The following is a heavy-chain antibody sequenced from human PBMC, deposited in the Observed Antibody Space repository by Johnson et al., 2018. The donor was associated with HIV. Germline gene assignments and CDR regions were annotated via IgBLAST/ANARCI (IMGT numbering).Heavy chain of an antibody. CDR3: ARVRWLQLGAFDI. V-gene: IGHV3-11*04. CDR2: ISSSGSTK. CDR1: GFTFNNAW. Sequence: QVVESGGGLVKPGGSLRLSCAASGFTFNNAWVSWVRQAPGKGLEWVSYISSSGSTKYYTDSLKGRLTISRDNAKNSLYLQMNSLRAEDTAVYYCARVRWLQLGAFDIWGQGTMVTVSS. J-gene: IGHJ3*02. D-gene: IGHD5-24*01.